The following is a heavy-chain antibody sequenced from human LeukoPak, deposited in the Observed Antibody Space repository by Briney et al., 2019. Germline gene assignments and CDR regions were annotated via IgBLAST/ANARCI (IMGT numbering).Heavy chain of an antibody. J-gene: IGHJ4*02. CDR1: GFAFSSHA. CDR2: IDISGGST. V-gene: IGHV3-23*01. Sequence: GGSLRLSCAASGFAFSSHAMCWVRQAPGKGLEWVSSIDISGGSTYYADSVKGRFTISRDNSENTLYLQMKSLRAEDTAVYYCARGDGYNFFDYWGQGTLVTVSS. CDR3: ARGDGYNFFDY. D-gene: IGHD5-24*01.